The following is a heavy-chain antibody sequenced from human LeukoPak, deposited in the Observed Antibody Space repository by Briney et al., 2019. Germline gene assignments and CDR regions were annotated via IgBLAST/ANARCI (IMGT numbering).Heavy chain of an antibody. Sequence: SETLSLTCSVSGVSISSGSNYWGWIRQPPGKTLEWIGSIYSSGSTYYNPSLKSRVIILIDTAKNHFSLNLSSVTAADTAVYYCARSDGYGLVGIWGQGTMVTVTS. J-gene: IGHJ3*02. CDR3: ARSDGYGLVGI. V-gene: IGHV4-39*07. CDR2: IYSSGST. D-gene: IGHD3-10*01. CDR1: GVSISSGSNY.